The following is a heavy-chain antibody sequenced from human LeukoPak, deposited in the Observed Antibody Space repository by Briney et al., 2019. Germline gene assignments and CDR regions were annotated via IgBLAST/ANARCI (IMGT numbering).Heavy chain of an antibody. V-gene: IGHV4-39*07. CDR1: GGSISSSPHY. D-gene: IGHD3-3*01. CDR2: ISYSGTT. Sequence: SEILSLTCTVSGGSISSSPHYWGWIRQPPGKGLEWIESISYSGTTYYSPSLKSRLSMSVDTSKNQFSLKLNSVTAADTAVYYCARAGNRFWSGYYTGIWFDPWGQGTLVTVSS. J-gene: IGHJ5*02. CDR3: ARAGNRFWSGYYTGIWFDP.